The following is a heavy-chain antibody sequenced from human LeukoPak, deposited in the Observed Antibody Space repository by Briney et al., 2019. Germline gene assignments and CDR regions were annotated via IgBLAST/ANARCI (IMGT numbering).Heavy chain of an antibody. Sequence: PGGSLRLSCAASGFTVSSNYMSWVRQAPGKGLEWVSVIYSGGSTYYADSVKGRFTISRDNSKNTLYLQMNSLRAEDTAVYYCARGKEEQLVDLDYWAREPWSPSPQ. CDR3: ARGKEEQLVDLDY. V-gene: IGHV3-66*01. D-gene: IGHD6-6*01. CDR1: GFTVSSNY. CDR2: IYSGGST. J-gene: IGHJ4*02.